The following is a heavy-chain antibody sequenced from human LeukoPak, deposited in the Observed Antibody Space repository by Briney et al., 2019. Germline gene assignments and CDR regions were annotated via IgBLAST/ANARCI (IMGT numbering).Heavy chain of an antibody. V-gene: IGHV5-51*01. J-gene: IGHJ4*02. CDR3: ARQFRQLWSPDY. CDR1: GSRFTSYW. CDR2: IYPGDSDT. D-gene: IGHD5-18*01. Sequence: GESLKISCKGSGSRFTSYWIGWVRRLPGKGLEGMGIIYPGDSDTRYSPSFQGQVTISADKSISTAYLQWSSLKASDPAMYYCARQFRQLWSPDYWGQGTLVTVSS.